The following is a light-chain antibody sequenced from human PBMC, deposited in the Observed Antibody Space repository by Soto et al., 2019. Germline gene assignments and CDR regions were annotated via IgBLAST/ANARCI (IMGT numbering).Light chain of an antibody. V-gene: IGKV3-20*01. Sequence: EIVLTQSPGTVSLSPGERATLSCRASQSVSSSSLAWYQQRPGQAPRLLIFTASSRATGTPDRFSGSGSGTDFTLTISRLEPEDFAVYYCQRYGSSPPYIFGPGTKVEIK. J-gene: IGKJ2*01. CDR2: TAS. CDR3: QRYGSSPPYI. CDR1: QSVSSSS.